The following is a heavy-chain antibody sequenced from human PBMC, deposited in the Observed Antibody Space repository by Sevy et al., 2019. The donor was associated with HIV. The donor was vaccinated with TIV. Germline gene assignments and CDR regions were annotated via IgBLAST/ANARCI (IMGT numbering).Heavy chain of an antibody. CDR2: IRSKAYGGTT. Sequence: GGSLRLSCTASGFTFGDYAMSWVRQAPGKGLEWVGFIRSKAYGGTTEYAASVKGRFTISRDDSKSIAYLQMNSLKTEDTAVYYCTRSGRGRSTRSGPDYWGQRTLVTVSS. V-gene: IGHV3-49*04. CDR1: GFTFGDYA. D-gene: IGHD3-10*01. J-gene: IGHJ4*02. CDR3: TRSGRGRSTRSGPDY.